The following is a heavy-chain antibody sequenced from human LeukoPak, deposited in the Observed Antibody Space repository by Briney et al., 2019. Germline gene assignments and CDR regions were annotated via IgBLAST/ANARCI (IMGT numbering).Heavy chain of an antibody. CDR3: ARDEGGLGSPGY. CDR1: GFTFSSYA. D-gene: IGHD1-26*01. CDR2: ISYDGSNK. Sequence: GRSLRLSCAASGFTFSSYAMHWVRQAPGKGLEWVAVISYDGSNKYYADSVKGRFTISRDNSKNTLYLQMNSLRAEDTAVYYCARDEGGLGSPGYWGQGTLVTVSS. J-gene: IGHJ4*02. V-gene: IGHV3-30-3*01.